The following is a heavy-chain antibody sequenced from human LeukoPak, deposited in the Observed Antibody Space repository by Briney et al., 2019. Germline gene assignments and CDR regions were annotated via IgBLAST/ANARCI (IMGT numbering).Heavy chain of an antibody. V-gene: IGHV4-34*01. CDR1: GGIFSGYY. J-gene: IGHJ4*02. CDR2: INHSGST. D-gene: IGHD6-19*01. CDR3: ASPSDEYSNGWYGSALNY. Sequence: SETLSLTCAVYGGIFSGYYWSWIRQPPGKGLEWIGEINHSGSTNYNPSLKSRVTISVDTSKNQLSLKLSSVTAADTAVYYCASPSDEYSNGWYGSALNYWGQGTLVTVSS.